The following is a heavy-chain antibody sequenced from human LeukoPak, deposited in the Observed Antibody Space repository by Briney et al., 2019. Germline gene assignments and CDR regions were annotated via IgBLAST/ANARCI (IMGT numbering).Heavy chain of an antibody. CDR1: GGSFSGYY. V-gene: IGHV4-34*01. Sequence: PSETLSLTCAVYGGSFSGYYWSWIRQPPGKGLEWIGEINHSGSTNYNPSLKSRVTISVDTSKNQFSLKVSSVTAADTAVYYCARTNQISETAFDIWGQGTMVIVSS. CDR2: INHSGST. J-gene: IGHJ3*02. CDR3: ARTNQISETAFDI. D-gene: IGHD1-14*01.